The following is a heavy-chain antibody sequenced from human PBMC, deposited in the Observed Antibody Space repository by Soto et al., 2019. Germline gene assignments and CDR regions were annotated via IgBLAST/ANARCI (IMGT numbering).Heavy chain of an antibody. CDR1: GFTFSSYA. Sequence: GGSLRLSCSASGFTFSSYAMHWVRQAPGKGLEYVSAISSNGGSTYYADSVKGRFTISRDNSKNTLYLQMSSLRAEDTAVYYCVKGRAEYYYDSSGSLFDIWGQGTTVTVSS. CDR3: VKGRAEYYYDSSGSLFDI. J-gene: IGHJ3*02. CDR2: ISSNGGST. V-gene: IGHV3-64D*06. D-gene: IGHD3-22*01.